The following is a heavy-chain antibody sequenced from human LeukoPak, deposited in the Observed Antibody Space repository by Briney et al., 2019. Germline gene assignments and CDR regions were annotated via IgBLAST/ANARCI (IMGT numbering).Heavy chain of an antibody. CDR1: GFTFSSYA. CDR3: AKNRMTDGLF. V-gene: IGHV3-7*01. D-gene: IGHD3-9*01. Sequence: GGSLRLSCAASGFTFSSYAMSWVRQAPGKGLEWVANIKQDGSEKYYVDSVKGRFTISRDNAKNSLYLQMNSLRAEDTAVYYCAKNRMTDGLFWGQGTLVTVSS. CDR2: IKQDGSEK. J-gene: IGHJ4*02.